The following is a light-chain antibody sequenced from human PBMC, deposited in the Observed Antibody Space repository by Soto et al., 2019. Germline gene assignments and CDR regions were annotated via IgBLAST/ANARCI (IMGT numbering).Light chain of an antibody. CDR3: QQSYNWLT. V-gene: IGKV3-11*01. J-gene: IGKJ4*01. Sequence: EIVLTQSPATLSLSPGERATLSCRASQSVTKYLAWYQQKPGQAPRLLIYDTSNRATGIPARFSGSGSGTDFTLTINSLESEDSGIYYCQQSYNWLTFGGGTKVEIK. CDR2: DTS. CDR1: QSVTKY.